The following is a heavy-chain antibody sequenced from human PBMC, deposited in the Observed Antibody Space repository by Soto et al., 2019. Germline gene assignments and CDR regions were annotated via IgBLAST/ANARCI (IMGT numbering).Heavy chain of an antibody. Sequence: EVQLLESGGGLVQPGGSLRLSCATSGFIFTTYAMSWVRQAPGKGLEWVAAISESAGSTFYADSVRGRFTISRDNANDTLFLQMSSLTADDTFVYYCANRNWLESWGRGTLVTVSS. V-gene: IGHV3-23*01. J-gene: IGHJ5*01. CDR2: ISESAGST. CDR3: ANRNWLES. CDR1: GFIFTTYA.